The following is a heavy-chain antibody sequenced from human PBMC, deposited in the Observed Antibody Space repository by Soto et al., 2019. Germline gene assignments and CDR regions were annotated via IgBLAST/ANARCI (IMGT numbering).Heavy chain of an antibody. Sequence: QVQLVESGGGVVQPGRSLRLSCAASGFTFSSYAMHWVRQAPGKGLEWVAVISYDGSNKYYADSVKGRFTISRDNSKNXXYLQMNSLRAEDTAVYYCARDLGYCISTSCYAFDYWGQGTLVTVSS. J-gene: IGHJ4*02. D-gene: IGHD2-2*01. CDR2: ISYDGSNK. CDR1: GFTFSSYA. V-gene: IGHV3-30-3*01. CDR3: ARDLGYCISTSCYAFDY.